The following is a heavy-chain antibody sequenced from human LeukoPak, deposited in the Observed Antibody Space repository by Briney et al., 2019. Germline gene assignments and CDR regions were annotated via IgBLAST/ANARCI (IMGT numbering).Heavy chain of an antibody. CDR2: INPNSGGT. V-gene: IGHV1-2*02. Sequence: ASVTVSCKASGYTFTGYYMHCVRQAPGQGLEWMGWINPNSGGTNYAQKFQGRVTMTRDTSISTAYMELSRLRSDDTAVYYCARWGDYGPPRAYGMDVWGQGTTVTVSS. CDR1: GYTFTGYY. J-gene: IGHJ6*02. D-gene: IGHD4/OR15-4a*01. CDR3: ARWGDYGPPRAYGMDV.